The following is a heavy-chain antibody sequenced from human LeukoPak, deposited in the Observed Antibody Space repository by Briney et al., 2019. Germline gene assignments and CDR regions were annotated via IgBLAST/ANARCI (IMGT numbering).Heavy chain of an antibody. CDR3: ARGVMAYCGGDCYYADY. CDR1: GGSISSYY. D-gene: IGHD2-21*02. J-gene: IGHJ4*02. Sequence: SETLSLTCTVSGGSISSYYWSWIRQPPGKGLEWIGYIYYSGSTNYNPSLKSRVTISVDTSKNQFSLKLSSVTAADTAVYYCARGVMAYCGGDCYYADYWGQGTLVTVSS. V-gene: IGHV4-59*01. CDR2: IYYSGST.